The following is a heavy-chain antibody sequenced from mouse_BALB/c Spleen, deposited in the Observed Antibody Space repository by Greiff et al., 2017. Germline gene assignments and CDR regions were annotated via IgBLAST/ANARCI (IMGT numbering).Heavy chain of an antibody. J-gene: IGHJ3*01. D-gene: IGHD1-2*01. CDR2: ISNGGGST. V-gene: IGHV5-12-2*01. Sequence: EVKLMESGGGLVQPGGSLKLSCAASGFTFSSYTMSWVRQTPEKRLEWVAYISNGGGSTYYPDTVKGRFTISRDNAKNTLYLQMSSLKSEDTAMYYCARHERLLFAYWGQGTLVTVSA. CDR1: GFTFSSYT. CDR3: ARHERLLFAY.